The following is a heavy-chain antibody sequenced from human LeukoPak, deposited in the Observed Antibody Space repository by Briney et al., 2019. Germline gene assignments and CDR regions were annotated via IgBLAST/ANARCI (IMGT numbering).Heavy chain of an antibody. CDR1: RFTFSAYA. CDR2: ISGSGRT. CDR3: ANWEMGSDAFDI. Sequence: GGSLRLSCADSRFTFSAYALSWVRQAPGKGLEWVSSISGSGRTYYADSVKGRLTISRDDYKNTVYLQMNSLRAEDTAVYYCANWEMGSDAFDIWGQGTMVTVSS. D-gene: IGHD1-26*01. J-gene: IGHJ3*02. V-gene: IGHV3-23*01.